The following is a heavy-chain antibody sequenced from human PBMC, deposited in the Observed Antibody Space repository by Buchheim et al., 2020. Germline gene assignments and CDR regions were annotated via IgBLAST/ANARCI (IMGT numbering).Heavy chain of an antibody. Sequence: EVQLLESGGGLVQPGGSLRLSCAASGFTFSSYAMSWVRQAPGKGLEWVSAISGSGGSTYYADSVKGRFTISRDNSKNTLYLQMNSLRAEDTAVYYCAKDGPPAYYGDYIATYYYYGMDVWGQGTT. CDR1: GFTFSSYA. CDR3: AKDGPPAYYGDYIATYYYYGMDV. D-gene: IGHD4-17*01. V-gene: IGHV3-23*01. J-gene: IGHJ6*02. CDR2: ISGSGGST.